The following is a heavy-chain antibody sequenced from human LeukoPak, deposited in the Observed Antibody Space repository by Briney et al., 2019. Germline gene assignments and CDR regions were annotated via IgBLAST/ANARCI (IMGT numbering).Heavy chain of an antibody. CDR2: IDAGNGNT. Sequence: EASVKVSCKASGYTFTNYAMHWVRQAPGQRLEWMGWIDAGNGNTQCSQKFQGRVTITRDTSASTAYMELSSLRSEDTAVYYCARVPRLSSGYFINWFDPWGQGTLVTVSS. D-gene: IGHD3-22*01. CDR1: GYTFTNYA. V-gene: IGHV1-3*01. CDR3: ARVPRLSSGYFINWFDP. J-gene: IGHJ5*02.